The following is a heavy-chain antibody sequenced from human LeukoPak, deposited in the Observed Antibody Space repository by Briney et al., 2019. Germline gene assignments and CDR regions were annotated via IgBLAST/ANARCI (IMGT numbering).Heavy chain of an antibody. CDR1: GFIFSSYW. D-gene: IGHD3-22*01. CDR3: AREGSGYYGDY. V-gene: IGHV3-7*01. J-gene: IGHJ4*02. Sequence: PGGSLRLSCAASGFIFSSYWMSWVRQAPGKGLEWVANIKQDGSDKYYVDSVKGRFTISRDNAKNSLYLQMNSLRAEDTAVYYCAREGSGYYGDYWGQGTLVTVSS. CDR2: IKQDGSDK.